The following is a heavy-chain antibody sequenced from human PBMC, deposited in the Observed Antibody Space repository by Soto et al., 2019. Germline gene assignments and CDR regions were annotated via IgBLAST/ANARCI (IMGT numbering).Heavy chain of an antibody. CDR2: IYYSGST. V-gene: IGHV4-31*03. D-gene: IGHD5-12*01. CDR3: ARVQATEYNWFDP. J-gene: IGHJ5*02. CDR1: GCSISSGGYY. Sequence: SETLSLTCTFSGCSISSGGYYLSWIRQHPGKGLEWIGYIYYSGSTYYNPSLKSRVTISVDTSKNQFSLKLSSVTAADTAVYYCARVQATEYNWFDPWGQGTLVTVSS.